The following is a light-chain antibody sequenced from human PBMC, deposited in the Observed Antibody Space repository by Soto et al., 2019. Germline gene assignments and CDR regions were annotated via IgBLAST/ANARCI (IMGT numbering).Light chain of an antibody. V-gene: IGLV1-47*01. Sequence: QSVLTQPPSASGTPGQRVTMSCSGSSSNIGSNYVYWYQHLTGTAPKLLIYRNNQRPSGVPDRFSGSKSGTSASLAISGLRSEDEADYYCATWDDSLSNYVFGTGPKLTVL. CDR2: RNN. CDR1: SSNIGSNY. CDR3: ATWDDSLSNYV. J-gene: IGLJ1*01.